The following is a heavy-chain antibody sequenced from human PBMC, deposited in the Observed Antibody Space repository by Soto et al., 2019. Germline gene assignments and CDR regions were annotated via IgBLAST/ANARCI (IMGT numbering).Heavy chain of an antibody. J-gene: IGHJ4*02. D-gene: IGHD1-26*01. CDR1: VFTFSDYY. V-gene: IGHV3-11*05. CDR2: ISRTSSYT. CDR3: RRDLGWSHMWEY. Sequence: QVHLVESGGGLVKPGGSLRLSCTASVFTFSDYYMSSIRQAPGKGLEWISYISRTSSYTNYADSVKGRVTISSDNAENSLYLPMNSLRDEDTAVYYCRRDLGWSHMWEYWGQGTLVAVSS.